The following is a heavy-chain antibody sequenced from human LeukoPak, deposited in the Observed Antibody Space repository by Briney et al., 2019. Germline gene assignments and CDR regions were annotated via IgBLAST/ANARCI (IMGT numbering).Heavy chain of an antibody. J-gene: IGHJ4*02. V-gene: IGHV3-11*01. CDR2: ISSSGSTI. CDR1: GFTFSDYY. D-gene: IGHD2-2*02. Sequence: GGSLRLSCAASGFTFSDYYMSWIRQAPGKGLEWVSYISSSGSTIYYADSVKGRFTISRDNAKNSLYLQMNSLRAEDTAVYYCARDQGPVVPAAILAYWGQGTLVTVSP. CDR3: ARDQGPVVPAAILAY.